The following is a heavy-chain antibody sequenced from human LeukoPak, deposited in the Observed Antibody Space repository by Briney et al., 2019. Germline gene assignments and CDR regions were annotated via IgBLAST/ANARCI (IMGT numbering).Heavy chain of an antibody. CDR3: ASQSTVEYYYYGMDV. J-gene: IGHJ6*02. V-gene: IGHV1-18*01. CDR1: GYTFTNYG. D-gene: IGHD4-11*01. CDR2: ISAYNGNT. Sequence: ASVKVSCKASGYTFTNYGISWVRQAPGQGLEWMGWISAYNGNTNYAQKLQGRVTMTTDTSTSTAYMELRSLRSDDTAVYYCASQSTVEYYYYGMDVWGQGTTVTVSS.